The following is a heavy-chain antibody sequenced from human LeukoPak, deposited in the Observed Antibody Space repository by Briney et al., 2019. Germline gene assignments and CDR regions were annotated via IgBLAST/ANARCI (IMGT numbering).Heavy chain of an antibody. J-gene: IGHJ3*02. Sequence: GGSLRLSCAASGFTFSSYAMHWVRQAPGKGLEWVAVISYDGSNKYYADSVKGRFTISRDNAKNSLYLQMNSLRAEDTAVYYCAKDILTGYYKGAFDIWGQGTMVTVSS. V-gene: IGHV3-30-3*02. CDR2: ISYDGSNK. CDR3: AKDILTGYYKGAFDI. CDR1: GFTFSSYA. D-gene: IGHD3-9*01.